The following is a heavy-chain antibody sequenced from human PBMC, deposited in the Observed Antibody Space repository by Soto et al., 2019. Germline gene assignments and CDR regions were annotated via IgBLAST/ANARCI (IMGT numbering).Heavy chain of an antibody. CDR1: GGTFSSYA. CDR3: AKRAHGLYFDY. J-gene: IGHJ4*02. Sequence: GASVKVSCKASGGTFSSYAISWVRQAPGQGLEWMGGIIPIFGTANYAQKFQGRVTITADESTSTAYMELSSLRAEDTAVYYCAKRAHGLYFDYWGQGTLVTVSS. CDR2: IIPIFGTA. V-gene: IGHV1-69*13.